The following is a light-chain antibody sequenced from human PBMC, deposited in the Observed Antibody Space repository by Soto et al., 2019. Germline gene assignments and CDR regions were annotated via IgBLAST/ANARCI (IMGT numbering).Light chain of an antibody. J-gene: IGKJ1*01. V-gene: IGKV4-1*01. CDR3: QQYYTTRT. Sequence: DIVMTQSPDSLAVSLGERATINCRSSQSVLYSPNNKNYLAWYQQKPGQPPKLLIYWASTRESGVPDRFSGSGSGTDFTLTISSLQAEDVAVHYCQQYYTTRTFGQGTKVEIK. CDR2: WAS. CDR1: QSVLYSPNNKNY.